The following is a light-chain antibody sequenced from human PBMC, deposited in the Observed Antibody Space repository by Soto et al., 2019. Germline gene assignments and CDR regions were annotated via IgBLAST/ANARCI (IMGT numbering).Light chain of an antibody. CDR3: AAWDDSLSGYV. V-gene: IGLV1-47*01. J-gene: IGLJ1*01. Sequence: QSLLTQPPSASGTPGQRFTISCSAGMSNIGTNYVYWYQHLAGAAPKLLIYRNNQRPSGVPERFSGSRSGTSASLAISGLRSEDESDYYCAAWDDSLSGYVFGTGTKVTVL. CDR1: MSNIGTNY. CDR2: RNN.